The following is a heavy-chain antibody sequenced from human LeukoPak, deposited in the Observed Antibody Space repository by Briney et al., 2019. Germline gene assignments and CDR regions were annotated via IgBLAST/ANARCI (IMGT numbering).Heavy chain of an antibody. CDR2: ISSNGGST. J-gene: IGHJ4*02. D-gene: IGHD3-10*01. CDR1: GFTFSGYA. V-gene: IGHV3-64*01. CDR3: ARDQLLWFGAFDC. Sequence: GGSLRLSCAASGFTFSGYAMHWVRQAPGKGLEYVSAISSNGGSTYYANSVKGRFTISRDNSKNTLYLQMGSLRAEDMAVYYCARDQLLWFGAFDCWGQGTLVNVSS.